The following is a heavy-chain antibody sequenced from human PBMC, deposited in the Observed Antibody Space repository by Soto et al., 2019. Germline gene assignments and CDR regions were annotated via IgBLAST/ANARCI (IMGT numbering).Heavy chain of an antibody. D-gene: IGHD3-3*01. CDR1: GFTISTNY. CDR3: ARGPLNYDPFDY. CDR2: IYSSGFT. Sequence: EVQLVESGGGLIQPGGSLRLSCAASGFTISTNYMSWVRQAPGKGLEWVSVIYSSGFTDYAGSVKGRFTISRDNSKNTLYLQMNSLRAEDTAVYYCARGPLNYDPFDYWGQGTLVTVSS. V-gene: IGHV3-53*01. J-gene: IGHJ4*02.